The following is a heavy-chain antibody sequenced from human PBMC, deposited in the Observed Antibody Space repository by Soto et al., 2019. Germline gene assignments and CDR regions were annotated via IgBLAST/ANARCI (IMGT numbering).Heavy chain of an antibody. Sequence: QLVQSGSEVKKPGSSVKVSCQASGGTFSGYALTWVRQAPGQGLEWMGEFVPLFGTTNYAQKFPGRITVTAHKTTNTSYMELSTLRSDDTAVYHYATHGPGVPSPPYFDNWGQGTLVTVSS. V-gene: IGHV1-69*06. CDR2: FVPLFGTT. CDR3: ATHGPGVPSPPYFDN. CDR1: GGTFSGYA. J-gene: IGHJ4*02.